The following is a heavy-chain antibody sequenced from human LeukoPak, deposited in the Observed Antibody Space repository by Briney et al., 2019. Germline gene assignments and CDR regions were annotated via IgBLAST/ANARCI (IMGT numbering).Heavy chain of an antibody. CDR1: GGSISSYY. V-gene: IGHV4-4*07. CDR3: AREDVPAEYYYDSSGYYPSDWFDP. CDR2: IYTSGST. Sequence: SETLSLTCTVSGGSISSYYWSWIRQPAGKGLEWIGRIYTSGSTNYNPSLKSRVTISVDKPKNQFSLKLSSVTAADTAVYYCAREDVPAEYYYDSSGYYPSDWFDPWGQGTLVTVSS. J-gene: IGHJ5*02. D-gene: IGHD3-22*01.